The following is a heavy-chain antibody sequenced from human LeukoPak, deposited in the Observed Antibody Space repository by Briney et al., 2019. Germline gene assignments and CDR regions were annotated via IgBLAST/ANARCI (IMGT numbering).Heavy chain of an antibody. CDR1: GGSISSSSYY. CDR3: ASPILRYFDWLAAFDI. Sequence: SETLSLTCTVSGGSISSSSYYWGWVRQPPGTGLEWIGSIYYSGSTYYNPSLKSRVTISVDTSKHQFSLKLSSVTAADTAVYYCASPILRYFDWLAAFDIWGQGTMVTVSS. CDR2: IYYSGST. J-gene: IGHJ3*02. V-gene: IGHV4-39*01. D-gene: IGHD3-9*01.